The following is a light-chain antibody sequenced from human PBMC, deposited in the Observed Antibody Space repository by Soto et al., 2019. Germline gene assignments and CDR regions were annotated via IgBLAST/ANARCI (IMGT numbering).Light chain of an antibody. V-gene: IGLV2-14*03. Sequence: QSVLTQPASVSGSPGQSITISCSGISSDLGTYNYVSWYQQHPDTPPKLIIYDVRNRPSGVSDRFSGSKSGATVSLIISNLQAEDEADYYCFSSTTKISRHVLGTGTKVTVL. J-gene: IGLJ1*01. CDR1: SSDLGTYNY. CDR3: FSSTTKISRHV. CDR2: DVR.